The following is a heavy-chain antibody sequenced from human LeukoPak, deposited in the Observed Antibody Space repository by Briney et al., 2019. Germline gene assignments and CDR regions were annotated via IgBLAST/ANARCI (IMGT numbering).Heavy chain of an antibody. CDR2: ISGSGGST. CDR3: AKDSWGSGYDWFAP. D-gene: IGHD5-12*01. V-gene: IGHV3-23*01. Sequence: GGSLTLSCAASGFTFSSYAMSWVRQVPGKGLEWVSAISGSGGSTYYADSVKGRFTISRDNSKNTLYLQMNSLRAKDTAVYYCAKDSWGSGYDWFAPWGQGTLVTVSS. J-gene: IGHJ5*02. CDR1: GFTFSSYA.